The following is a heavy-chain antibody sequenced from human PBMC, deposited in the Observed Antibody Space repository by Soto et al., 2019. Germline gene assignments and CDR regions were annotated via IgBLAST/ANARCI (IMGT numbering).Heavy chain of an antibody. J-gene: IGHJ4*02. CDR2: INSDGSDT. CDR3: SRGYCSGGSCYIGY. V-gene: IGHV3-74*01. D-gene: IGHD2-15*01. CDR1: GFTFSTNW. Sequence: PGGSLRLSCAASGFTFSTNWLHWVRQAPGKGLVWVSRINSDGSDTVYADSVKGRFTISRDNAKNTVFLQMNSLRDEDTAVYYYSRGYCSGGSCYIGYWGQGTLVTVSS.